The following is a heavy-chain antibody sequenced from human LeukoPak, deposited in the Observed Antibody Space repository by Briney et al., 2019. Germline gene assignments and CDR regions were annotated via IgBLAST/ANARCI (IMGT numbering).Heavy chain of an antibody. V-gene: IGHV4-59*01. CDR2: VYYSGST. J-gene: IGHJ4*02. CDR3: ARQTILRYFDWPSYYFDY. Sequence: SETLSLTCTVSGGSISTYYWSWIRQPPGKGLEWIGYVYYSGSTNYNPSLMSRVTISVDTSENQFSLKLSSVTAADTAMYYCARQTILRYFDWPSYYFDYWGQGTLVTVSS. D-gene: IGHD3-9*01. CDR1: GGSISTYY.